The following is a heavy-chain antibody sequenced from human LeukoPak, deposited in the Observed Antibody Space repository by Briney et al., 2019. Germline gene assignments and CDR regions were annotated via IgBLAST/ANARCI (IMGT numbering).Heavy chain of an antibody. CDR3: AREDYYDSSGIN. D-gene: IGHD3-22*01. V-gene: IGHV4-30-2*01. J-gene: IGHJ4*02. Sequence: PSETLSLTCDVSGGSISSGLYSWSWIRQPPGKGLEWIGYIYHSGSTYYNPSLKSRVTISVDRSKNQFSLKLSSVTAADTAVYYCAREDYYDSSGINWGQGTLVTVSS. CDR1: GGSISSGLYS. CDR2: IYHSGST.